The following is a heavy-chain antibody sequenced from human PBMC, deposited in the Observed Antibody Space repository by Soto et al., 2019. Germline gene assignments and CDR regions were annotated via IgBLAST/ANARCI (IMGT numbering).Heavy chain of an antibody. CDR3: ARDRSGSGFN. CDR2: ISSNGGST. V-gene: IGHV3-64*01. Sequence: PGGSLRLSCAASGFTFSSYAMHWVRQAPGKGLEYVSAISSNGGSTYYANSVKGRFTISRDNSKNTLYLQMDSLRAEDMAVYYCARDRSGSGFNWGQGTLVTVSS. J-gene: IGHJ4*02. D-gene: IGHD3-10*01. CDR1: GFTFSSYA.